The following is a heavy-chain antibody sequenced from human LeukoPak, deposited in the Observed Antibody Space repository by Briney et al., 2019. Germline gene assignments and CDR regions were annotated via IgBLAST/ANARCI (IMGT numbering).Heavy chain of an antibody. CDR1: GFIFSSYN. CDR3: ARAYYGSGRSLDY. Sequence: GGSLRLSCAASGFIFSSYNMSWVRQAPGRGLEWVSFITGSSSNIYYADSVKGRSTVSRDNDKNSLYLQMNSLRAEDTAVYYCARAYYGSGRSLDYWGQGTVVTVSS. V-gene: IGHV3-21*01. J-gene: IGHJ4*02. D-gene: IGHD3-10*01. CDR2: ITGSSSNI.